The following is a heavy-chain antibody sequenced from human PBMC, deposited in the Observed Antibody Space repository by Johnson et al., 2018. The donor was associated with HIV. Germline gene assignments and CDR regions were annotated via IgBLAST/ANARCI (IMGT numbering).Heavy chain of an antibody. CDR2: ISWNSGSI. V-gene: IGHV3-9*01. CDR1: GFTFDDYA. CDR3: GFDI. Sequence: VQLVESGGGVVQPGRSLRLSCAASGFTFDDYAMHWVRQAPGKGLEWVSGISWNSGSIGYADSVKGRFTISRDNAKNLLFLQMNSLRAEDTAVYYCGFDIWGQGTMVTVSS. J-gene: IGHJ3*02.